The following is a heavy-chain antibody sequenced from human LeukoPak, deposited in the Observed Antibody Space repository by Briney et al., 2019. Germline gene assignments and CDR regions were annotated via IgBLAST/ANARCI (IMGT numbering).Heavy chain of an antibody. CDR2: IYNRGST. D-gene: IGHD2-15*01. Sequence: SETLSLTCTASGGSISASSYNWGWIRQPPGKGLEWIGSIYNRGSTYYNPSLKSRVTISVDTSKNQLSLRLSSVTAADTAEYYCAGHKGYCSGGGCSDFDYWGQGTLVTVSS. J-gene: IGHJ4*02. CDR3: AGHKGYCSGGGCSDFDY. CDR1: GGSISASSYN. V-gene: IGHV4-39*01.